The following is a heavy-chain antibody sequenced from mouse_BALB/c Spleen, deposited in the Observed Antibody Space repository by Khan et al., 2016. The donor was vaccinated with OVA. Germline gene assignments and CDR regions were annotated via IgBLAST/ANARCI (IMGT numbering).Heavy chain of an antibody. V-gene: IGHV3-2*02. CDR3: SSELGRYYAMDY. CDR2: ISYRGST. Sequence: EVQLQESGPGLVKPSQSLSLTCTVTGYSITSDYAWNWIRQFPGNKLEWMGYISYRGSTTYNPSLKSRISITRDTSKDQFFLQLKSVTTKDTAIYYCSSELGRYYAMDYWGQGTSVTVSS. CDR1: GYSITSDYA. D-gene: IGHD4-1*01. J-gene: IGHJ4*01.